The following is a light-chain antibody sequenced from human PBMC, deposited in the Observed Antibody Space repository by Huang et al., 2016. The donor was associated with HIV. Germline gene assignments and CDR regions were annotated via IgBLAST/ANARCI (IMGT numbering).Light chain of an antibody. V-gene: IGKV2-28*01. CDR3: MQALQTPRT. CDR1: QTLLHSKGYNY. CDR2: LGS. J-gene: IGKJ1*01. Sequence: DIVMTQSRLSLPVTPGEPASISCRSSQTLLHSKGYNYLDWYLQKPGQSPQLLIYLGSNRAPGVPDRFSGSGSGTDFTLKISRVEAEDVGVYYCMQALQTPRTFGQGTKVEIK.